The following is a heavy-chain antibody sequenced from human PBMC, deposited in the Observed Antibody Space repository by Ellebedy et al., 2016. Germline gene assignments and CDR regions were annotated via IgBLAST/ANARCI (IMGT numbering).Heavy chain of an antibody. D-gene: IGHD2-21*01. J-gene: IGHJ3*02. CDR1: GASFRGYY. CDR3: ARGLFDHRMAFDI. CDR2: INHSGSF. V-gene: IGHV4-34*01. Sequence: SETLSLTCAVYGASFRGYYWSWIRQPPGEGLEWIGEINHSGSFNYNPSLKSRVTISVDTSKNQFSVNLSSVTAADTVVYYCARGLFDHRMAFDIWGQGTMVTVSS.